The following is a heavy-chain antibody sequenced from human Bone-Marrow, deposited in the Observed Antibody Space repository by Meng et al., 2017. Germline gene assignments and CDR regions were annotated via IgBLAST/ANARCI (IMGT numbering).Heavy chain of an antibody. V-gene: IGHV3-30*04. J-gene: IGHJ4*02. Sequence: GGSLRLSCAASGFTFSSYAMHWVRQDPGKGLEWVAVISYDGSNKYYADSVKGRFTNSRDNSKNTLYLQMNSLRAEDTAVYYCARVGFSHLYYFDYWGQGTLVTVSS. CDR3: ARVGFSHLYYFDY. CDR2: ISYDGSNK. D-gene: IGHD5-12*01. CDR1: GFTFSSYA.